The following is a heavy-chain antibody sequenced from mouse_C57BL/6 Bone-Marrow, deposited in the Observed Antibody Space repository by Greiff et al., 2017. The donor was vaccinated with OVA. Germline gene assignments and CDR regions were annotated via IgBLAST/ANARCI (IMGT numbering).Heavy chain of an antibody. CDR3: ASDKGYYGPDAMDY. CDR1: GFTFSSDD. V-gene: IGHV5-4*01. CDR2: ISDGGSYT. Sequence: EVQLEESGGGLVKPGGSLKLSCAASGFTFSSDDMSWVRQTPEKSLEWVATISDGGSYTYYTHNVKGRFTISRDKAKNNLYLQMSHLKSEDTAMYYCASDKGYYGPDAMDYWGQGTSVTVSS. D-gene: IGHD1-2*01. J-gene: IGHJ4*01.